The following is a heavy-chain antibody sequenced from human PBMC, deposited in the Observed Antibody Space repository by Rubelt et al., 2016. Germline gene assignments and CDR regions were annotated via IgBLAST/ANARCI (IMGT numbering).Heavy chain of an antibody. CDR3: ARRTTWNLDC. V-gene: IGHV5-51*01. CDR1: GYSFTSYW. Sequence: EVQLVQSGAEVKKPGESLIISCKGSGYSFTSYWIGWVRQMPGKGLEWMGIIYPGDSDTRYSPSFPGQVTISADQAISTPYLQWSLKASDTAMYYCARRTTWNLDCWGQGTLVTVSS. D-gene: IGHD1-1*01. J-gene: IGHJ4*02. CDR2: IYPGDSDT.